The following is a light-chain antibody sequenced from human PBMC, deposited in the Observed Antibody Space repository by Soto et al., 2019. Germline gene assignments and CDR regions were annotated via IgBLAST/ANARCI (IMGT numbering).Light chain of an antibody. Sequence: EVVLTQSPGTLSLSPGERATLSCGASQSVGSSYLAWYQQKPGQAPRLLIYGASTRATGIPDRFSGSGSGAEYTLTISRLEPEDFAVYYCQQYIKSQWTFGQGTKVDIK. CDR2: GAS. CDR3: QQYIKSQWT. CDR1: QSVGSSY. V-gene: IGKV3-20*01. J-gene: IGKJ1*01.